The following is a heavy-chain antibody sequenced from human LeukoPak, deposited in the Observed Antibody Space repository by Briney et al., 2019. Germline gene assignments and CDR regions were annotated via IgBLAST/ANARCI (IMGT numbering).Heavy chain of an antibody. D-gene: IGHD1-26*01. V-gene: IGHV3-23*01. CDR1: GFTFSSFA. CDR2: ISNGGGYT. CDR3: AKPGGSGSYGDWYFDL. J-gene: IGHJ2*01. Sequence: PGGSLRLSCAASGFTFSSFAMTWVRQAPGKGLEWVSAISNGGGYTYYADSVKGRFTISRDNSMYTLYLQMNSLRAEDTAVYYCAKPGGSGSYGDWYFDLWGRGTLVTVSS.